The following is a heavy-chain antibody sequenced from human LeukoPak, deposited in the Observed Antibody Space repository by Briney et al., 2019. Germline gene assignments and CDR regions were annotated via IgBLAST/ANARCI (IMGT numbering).Heavy chain of an antibody. V-gene: IGHV3-30*02. CDR2: IRYDGSNK. J-gene: IGHJ4*02. CDR1: GFTFSSYG. CDR3: ARRSSSWYAFDY. Sequence: GGSLRLSCAASGFTFSSYGMHWVRQAPGKGLEWVAFIRYDGSNKYYADSVKGRFTISRDNSKNTLYLQMNSLRAEDTAVYYCARRSSSWYAFDYWGQGTLVTVSS. D-gene: IGHD6-13*01.